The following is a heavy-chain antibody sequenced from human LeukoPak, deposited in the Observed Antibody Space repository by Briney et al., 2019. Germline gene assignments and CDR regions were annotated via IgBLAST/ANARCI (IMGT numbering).Heavy chain of an antibody. CDR2: IYTSGST. CDR1: GGSISSYY. CDR3: ARSLYWYDRFDY. D-gene: IGHD3-22*01. Sequence: SETLSLTCTVSGGSISSYYWSWIRQPAGKGLEWIGRIYTSGSTNYNPSLKSRVTMSVDTSKNQFSLKLSSVTAADTAMYYCARSLYWYDRFDYWGQGTLVTVSS. V-gene: IGHV4-4*07. J-gene: IGHJ4*02.